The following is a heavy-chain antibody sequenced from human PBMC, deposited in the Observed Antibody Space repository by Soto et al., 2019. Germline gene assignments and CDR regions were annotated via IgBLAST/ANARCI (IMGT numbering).Heavy chain of an antibody. J-gene: IGHJ6*02. Sequence: QVQLVQSGAEVKKPGASVKVSCKASGYTFTTYGITWVRQAPGQGLEWMGWISGYNGNTNYAQKLQGRVTMTTDTSTSTAYMELRSLRSGVTAVYYCARDQAYSGSYPYFTYYYGMDVWGQGTTVTVSS. D-gene: IGHD1-26*01. CDR1: GYTFTTYG. V-gene: IGHV1-18*01. CDR2: ISGYNGNT. CDR3: ARDQAYSGSYPYFTYYYGMDV.